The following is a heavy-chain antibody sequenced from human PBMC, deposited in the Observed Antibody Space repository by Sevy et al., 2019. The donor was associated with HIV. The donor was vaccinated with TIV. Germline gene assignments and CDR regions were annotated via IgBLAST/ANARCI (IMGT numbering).Heavy chain of an antibody. V-gene: IGHV1-8*01. Sequence: ASVKVSCKASGYTFTSYDINWVRQATGQGLEWMGWMNPNSGNTGYAQKFQGRVTMTRNTSISTAYMGLSSLRSEDTAVYYCARRGIVVVPAAIGSHYYYMDVWGKGTTVTVSS. CDR1: GYTFTSYD. CDR2: MNPNSGNT. J-gene: IGHJ6*03. D-gene: IGHD2-2*02. CDR3: ARRGIVVVPAAIGSHYYYMDV.